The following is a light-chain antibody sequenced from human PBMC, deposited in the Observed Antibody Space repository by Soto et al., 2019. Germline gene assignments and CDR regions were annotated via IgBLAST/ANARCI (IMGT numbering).Light chain of an antibody. CDR1: QSISSW. V-gene: IGKV1-5*03. Sequence: DIQMTQSPSTLSASVGDRVTITCRASQSISSWLAWYQQKPGKAPKLLIYTESKLVSGVPSRFSGSGSGTAFTLTISSLQPDDFATYWCQEYNSDSGLTFGGGTKVEIK. J-gene: IGKJ4*01. CDR3: QEYNSDSGLT. CDR2: TES.